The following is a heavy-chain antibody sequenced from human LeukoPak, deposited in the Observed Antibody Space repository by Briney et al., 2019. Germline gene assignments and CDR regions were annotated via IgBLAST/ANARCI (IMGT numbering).Heavy chain of an antibody. J-gene: IGHJ5*01. V-gene: IGHV1-8*03. D-gene: IGHD6-13*01. Sequence: GASVKVSCKASGYTFTIYDINWVRQATGQVLEWMGWINPNSGNTGYAQKFQGRVTITRNTSISTAYMELSSLRSEDTAVYYCAKVGVPAAAYTGDGGYNWFDSWGQGTLVTVSS. CDR1: GYTFTIYD. CDR2: INPNSGNT. CDR3: AKVGVPAAAYTGDGGYNWFDS.